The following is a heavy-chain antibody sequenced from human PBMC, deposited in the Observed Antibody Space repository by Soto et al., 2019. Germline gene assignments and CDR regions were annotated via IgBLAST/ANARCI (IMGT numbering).Heavy chain of an antibody. CDR2: VNAYNGNT. J-gene: IGHJ6*02. D-gene: IGHD5-18*01. V-gene: IGHV1-18*01. CDR1: GNTFNSYG. Sequence: QVQLVQSGAEVKKPGASVKVSCKASGNTFNSYGISWVRQAPGQGLEWMGWVNAYNGNTKNAQHLQGRVTMTTDTSTSTGYMELRSLRSDDTSVYYCARVPYKYNYVNYYYYYYGMDVWGQGTTVTVSS. CDR3: ARVPYKYNYVNYYYYYYGMDV.